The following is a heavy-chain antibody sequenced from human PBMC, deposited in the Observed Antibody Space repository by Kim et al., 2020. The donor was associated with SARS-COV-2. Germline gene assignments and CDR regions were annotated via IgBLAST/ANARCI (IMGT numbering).Heavy chain of an antibody. D-gene: IGHD1-1*01. CDR3: ARDLDYYDY. J-gene: IGHJ4*02. CDR2: IWYDGSNK. Sequence: GGSLRLSCAASGFTFSGYGMHWVRQAPGKGLEWVAVIWYDGSNKYYADSVKGRFTISRDNSKNTLYLQMNSLSAEDTAVYYCARDLDYYDYWGQGTLVTVSS. CDR1: GFTFSGYG. V-gene: IGHV3-33*01.